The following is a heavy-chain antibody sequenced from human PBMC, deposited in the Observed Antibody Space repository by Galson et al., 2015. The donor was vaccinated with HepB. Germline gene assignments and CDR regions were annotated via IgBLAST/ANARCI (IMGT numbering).Heavy chain of an antibody. J-gene: IGHJ6*02. CDR2: ISYDGSNK. Sequence: SCAASGFTFSSYGMHWVRQAPGKGLEWVAVISYDGSNKYYADSVKGRFTISRDNSKNTLYLQMNSLRAEDTAVYYCAKYHPASYQLLFRQALYYYGMDVWGQGTTVTVSS. CDR1: GFTFSSYG. D-gene: IGHD2-2*01. CDR3: AKYHPASYQLLFRQALYYYGMDV. V-gene: IGHV3-30*18.